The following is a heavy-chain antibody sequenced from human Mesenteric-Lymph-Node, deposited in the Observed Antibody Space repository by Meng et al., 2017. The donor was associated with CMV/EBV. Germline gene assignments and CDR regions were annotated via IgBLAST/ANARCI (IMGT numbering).Heavy chain of an antibody. D-gene: IGHD6-19*01. CDR1: GFTFRSYA. Sequence: GESLKISCAVSGFTFRSYAMSWVRQAPGKGLEWVSAITSSGGSTYSADSVKGRFTISRDNSKNTLYLQMNSLRAEDTAVYYCTRAETVVAVGGTIIDYYYGMDVWGQGTTVTVSS. J-gene: IGHJ6*02. CDR2: ITSSGGST. CDR3: TRAETVVAVGGTIIDYYYGMDV. V-gene: IGHV3-23*01.